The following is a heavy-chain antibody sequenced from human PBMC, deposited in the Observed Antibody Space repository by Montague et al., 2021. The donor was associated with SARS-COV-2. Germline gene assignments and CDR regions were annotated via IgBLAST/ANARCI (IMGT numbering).Heavy chain of an antibody. CDR3: ARKDAWAYRGGEGYWGWFDS. J-gene: IGHJ5*01. CDR1: FGSISTYY. V-gene: IGHV4-59*01. D-gene: IGHD2-21*01. CDR2: IFNNGST. Sequence: SETLSLTCTVSFGSISTYYWSWIRQPAGKGLEWIRFIFNNGSTKYSPSLKRRVSISVDTSKNQFSLKLTSVTAADTAVYYCARKDAWAYRGGEGYWGWFDSWGQGALVTVSS.